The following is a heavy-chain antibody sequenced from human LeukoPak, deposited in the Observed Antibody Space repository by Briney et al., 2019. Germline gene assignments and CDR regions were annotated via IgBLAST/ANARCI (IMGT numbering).Heavy chain of an antibody. CDR2: TITDGSST. D-gene: IGHD1-26*01. CDR1: GFTFSSYW. Sequence: GGSLRLSCAASGFTFSSYWMHWVRQAPGKGLVWVSRTITDGSSTSYADSVKGRFTISRDNAKNTLYLQMNSLRAEDTAVYYCTRRLGGATSSYYFDYWGQGTLVTVSS. V-gene: IGHV3-74*01. J-gene: IGHJ4*02. CDR3: TRRLGGATSSYYFDY.